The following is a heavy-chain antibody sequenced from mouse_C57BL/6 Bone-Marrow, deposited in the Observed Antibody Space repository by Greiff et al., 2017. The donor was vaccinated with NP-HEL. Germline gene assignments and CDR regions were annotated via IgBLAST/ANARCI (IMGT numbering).Heavy chain of an antibody. V-gene: IGHV1-7*01. CDR2: INPSSGYT. CDR3: ARGVVARDD. J-gene: IGHJ2*01. Sequence: QVQLQQSGAELAKPGASVKLSCKASGYTFTSYWMHWVKQRPGQGLEWIGYINPSSGYTKYNQKFKDKATLTADKSSSTDYMQLNGLTNEDSAGSYCARGVVARDDWGTGTTLTVSS. CDR1: GYTFTSYW. D-gene: IGHD1-1*01.